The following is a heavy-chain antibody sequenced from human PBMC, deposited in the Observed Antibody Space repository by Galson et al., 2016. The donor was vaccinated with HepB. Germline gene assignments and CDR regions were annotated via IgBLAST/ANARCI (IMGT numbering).Heavy chain of an antibody. J-gene: IGHJ3*02. D-gene: IGHD4-11*01. CDR1: GFTFSSFA. CDR2: ISYDGIQK. CDR3: ARHWKWSTSNLYSDAFDN. Sequence: SLRLSCAASGFTFSSFAMDWVRQAPGKGLEWVSVISYDGIQKYYAASVKGRFTISRDDSKNTLYLQMNSLRPEDTAVYYCARHWKWSTSNLYSDAFDNWGQGTMVTVSS. V-gene: IGHV3-30-3*01.